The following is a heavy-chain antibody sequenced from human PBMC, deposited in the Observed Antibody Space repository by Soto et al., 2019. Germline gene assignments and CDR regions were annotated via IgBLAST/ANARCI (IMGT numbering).Heavy chain of an antibody. CDR1: GYTFTSYG. D-gene: IGHD2-15*01. CDR3: GVVVVAATLDY. CDR2: ISAYNGNT. Sequence: GASVKVSCKASGYTFTSYGISWVRQAPGQGLEWMGWISAYNGNTNYAQKLQGRVTMTTDTSTSTAYMELRSLRSDDTAVYYCGVVVVAATLDYWGQGTLVTVSS. V-gene: IGHV1-18*01. J-gene: IGHJ4*02.